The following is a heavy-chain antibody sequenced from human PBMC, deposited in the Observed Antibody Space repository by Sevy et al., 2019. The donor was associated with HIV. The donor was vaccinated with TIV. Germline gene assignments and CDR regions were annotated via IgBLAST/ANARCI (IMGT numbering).Heavy chain of an antibody. J-gene: IGHJ4*02. D-gene: IGHD2-2*01. V-gene: IGHV3-49*03. CDR1: GFTFGDYA. CDR2: IRSKAYGGTT. Sequence: GGSLRLSCTASGFTFGDYAMSWFRQAPGKGLEWVGFIRSKAYGGTTEYAASVKGRFTISRDDSKSIAYLQMNSLKTEDTAVYYCTSSSYCSSTSCPRGYYFDYWGQGTLVTVSS. CDR3: TSSSYCSSTSCPRGYYFDY.